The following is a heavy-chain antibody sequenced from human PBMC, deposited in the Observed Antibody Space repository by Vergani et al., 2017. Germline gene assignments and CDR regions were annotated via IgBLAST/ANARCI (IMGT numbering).Heavy chain of an antibody. Sequence: QVQLVQSASEVQKPGASVKVSCKTSGYSFTSYDIHWVRQAAGQGLEWMGWMNPHSGNTGYEQKFQGRVTLTRNAAISTAYMELTDLRSDDTAVYYCARGSRGQRYFDYWGQGTLVTVSS. CDR2: MNPHSGNT. J-gene: IGHJ4*02. D-gene: IGHD6-25*01. V-gene: IGHV1-8*02. CDR3: ARGSRGQRYFDY. CDR1: GYSFTSYD.